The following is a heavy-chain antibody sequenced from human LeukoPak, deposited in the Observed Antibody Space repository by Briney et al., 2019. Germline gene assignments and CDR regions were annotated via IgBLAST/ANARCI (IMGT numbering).Heavy chain of an antibody. CDR3: ARGPNSNWSGLDF. CDR2: ISPTGSTT. Sequence: GGSLRLSCTASGFSFRGHWMHWARQLPGKGLVWVSRISPTGSTTSYADSVKGRFTVSRDNAKNTLYLQVNNLRAEDTAVYYCARGPNSNWSGLDFWGQGTLLTVSS. D-gene: IGHD6-6*01. CDR1: GFSFRGHW. V-gene: IGHV3-74*01. J-gene: IGHJ4*02.